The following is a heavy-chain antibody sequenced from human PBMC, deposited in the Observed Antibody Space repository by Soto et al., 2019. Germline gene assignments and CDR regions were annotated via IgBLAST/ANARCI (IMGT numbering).Heavy chain of an antibody. CDR3: AHEAPGGWHFFDT. V-gene: IGHV3-30*18. CDR2: ISYDGNKK. D-gene: IGHD6-19*01. J-gene: IGHJ4*02. Sequence: AGSLRLSCAASRFTFRVYGMHWVRQAPGKGLEWVADISYDGNKKYYTDSVKGRCTISRDNSKNTLYLQMNSLRTEDTALYYCAHEAPGGWHFFDTWGQGTLVTVSS. CDR1: RFTFRVYG.